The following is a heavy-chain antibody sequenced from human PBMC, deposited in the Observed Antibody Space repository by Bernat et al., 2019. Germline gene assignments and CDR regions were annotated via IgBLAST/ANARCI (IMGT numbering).Heavy chain of an antibody. D-gene: IGHD3-16*02. CDR2: IWYDGSNK. Sequence: QVQLVESGGGLVKPGRSLRLSCAASGFTFSSYGMHWVRQAPGKGLEWVAVIWYDGSNKYYADSVKGRFTISRDNSKNTLYLQMNSLRAEDTAVYYCARGIMITFGGVIARHPRLDAFDIWGQGTMVTVSS. V-gene: IGHV3-33*01. J-gene: IGHJ3*02. CDR3: ARGIMITFGGVIARHPRLDAFDI. CDR1: GFTFSSYG.